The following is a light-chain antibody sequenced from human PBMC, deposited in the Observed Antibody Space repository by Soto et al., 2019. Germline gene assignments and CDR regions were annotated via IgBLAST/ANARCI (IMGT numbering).Light chain of an antibody. J-gene: IGLJ2*01. CDR2: EVA. V-gene: IGLV2-14*01. CDR1: STDVGGYTY. Sequence: QSVLTQPASVSGSPGQSITISCTGTSTDVGGYTYVSWYQQHPGKAPKLMIYEVAKRPSGVSNRFSGSKSGNTASLTISGLQAEDEADYYCSSYTITSTRVFGGGTQLTVL. CDR3: SSYTITSTRV.